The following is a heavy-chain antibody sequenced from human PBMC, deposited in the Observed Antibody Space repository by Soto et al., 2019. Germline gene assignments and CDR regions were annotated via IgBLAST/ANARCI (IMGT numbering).Heavy chain of an antibody. CDR1: GYSFTSYW. Sequence: HGESLKISCKGSGYSFTSYWIGWVRQMPGKGLEWMGIIYPGDFDTRYSPSFQGQVTISADKSISTAYLQWSSLKASDTAMYYCARHLSGGSGIWEVGMDVWGQGTTVTVSS. D-gene: IGHD3-10*01. V-gene: IGHV5-51*01. CDR2: IYPGDFDT. J-gene: IGHJ6*02. CDR3: ARHLSGGSGIWEVGMDV.